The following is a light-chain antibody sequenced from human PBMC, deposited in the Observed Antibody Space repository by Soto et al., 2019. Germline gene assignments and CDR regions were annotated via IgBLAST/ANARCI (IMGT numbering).Light chain of an antibody. Sequence: QSALTQPASVSGSPGQSITISCTGTSSDVGHYNYVSWYQQHPGKAPKLMIYEVSNRPSGVSNRFSGSQSGNTASLTISGLQAEDEADYYCSSYTSSSPHVVFGGGTKLTVL. V-gene: IGLV2-14*01. J-gene: IGLJ2*01. CDR3: SSYTSSSPHVV. CDR1: SSDVGHYNY. CDR2: EVS.